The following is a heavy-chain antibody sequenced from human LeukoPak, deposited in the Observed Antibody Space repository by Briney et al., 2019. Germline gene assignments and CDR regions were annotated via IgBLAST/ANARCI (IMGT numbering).Heavy chain of an antibody. CDR3: ASLSGSYYVDY. CDR1: GGSISSSNW. V-gene: IGHV4-4*02. J-gene: IGHJ4*02. D-gene: IGHD1-26*01. CDR2: IYHSGST. Sequence: SGTLSLTCAVSGGSISSSNWWSWVRQPPGKGLEWIGSIYHSGSTYYNPSLKSRVTISVDTSKNQFSLKLSSVTAADTAVYYCASLSGSYYVDYWGQGTLVTVSS.